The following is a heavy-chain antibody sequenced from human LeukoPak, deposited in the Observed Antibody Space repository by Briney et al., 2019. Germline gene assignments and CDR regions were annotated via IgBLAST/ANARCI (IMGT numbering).Heavy chain of an antibody. D-gene: IGHD2-15*01. CDR2: INAGNGNT. CDR3: ARAPSGVVVAANNWFDP. V-gene: IGHV1-3*01. Sequence: ASVKVSCKASGYTFTSYAMHWVRQAPGQRLEWMGWINAGNGNTKYSQKFQGRVTITRDTSASTAYMELSSLRSEDTAVYYCARAPSGVVVAANNWFDPWAREPWSPSPQ. CDR1: GYTFTSYA. J-gene: IGHJ5*02.